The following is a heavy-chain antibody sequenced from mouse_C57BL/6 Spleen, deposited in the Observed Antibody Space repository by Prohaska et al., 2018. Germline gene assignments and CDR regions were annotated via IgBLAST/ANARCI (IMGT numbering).Heavy chain of an antibody. CDR1: GYTFTSYW. Sequence: QVQLQQPGAELVRPGSSVKLSCKASGYTFTSYWMHWVKQRPIQGLEWIGNIDPSDSETHYNQKFKDKATLTVDKSSSTAYMQLSSLTSEDSAVYYCARWDYGNYGGVYAMDYWGQGTSVTVSS. V-gene: IGHV1-52*01. D-gene: IGHD2-1*01. CDR3: ARWDYGNYGGVYAMDY. J-gene: IGHJ4*01. CDR2: IDPSDSET.